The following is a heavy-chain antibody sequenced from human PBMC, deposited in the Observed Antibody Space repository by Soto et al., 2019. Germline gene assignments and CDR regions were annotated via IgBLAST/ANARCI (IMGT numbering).Heavy chain of an antibody. Sequence: QVQLVESGGGVVQPGRSLRLSCAASGFTFSSYGMHWVRQAPGKGLEWVAVIWYDGSNKYYADSVKGRFTISRDNSKNTLYLQMNSVRAEDTAVYYCARDPCQQLDEPYYYGMDVWGQGTTVTVSS. CDR2: IWYDGSNK. V-gene: IGHV3-33*01. D-gene: IGHD6-13*01. CDR1: GFTFSSYG. CDR3: ARDPCQQLDEPYYYGMDV. J-gene: IGHJ6*02.